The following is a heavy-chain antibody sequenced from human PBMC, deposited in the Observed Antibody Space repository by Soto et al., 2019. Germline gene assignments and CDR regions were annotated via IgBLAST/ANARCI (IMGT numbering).Heavy chain of an antibody. Sequence: PSETLSLTCAVYGGSFSGYYWSWIRQPPGKGLEWIGEINHSGSTNYNPSLKSRVTISVDTSKNQFSLKLSSVTAADTAVYYCARGVVPAADHLSIGPSPLVPLNWFDPWGQGTLVTVSS. J-gene: IGHJ5*02. CDR1: GGSFSGYY. CDR3: ARGVVPAADHLSIGPSPLVPLNWFDP. CDR2: INHSGST. D-gene: IGHD2-2*01. V-gene: IGHV4-34*01.